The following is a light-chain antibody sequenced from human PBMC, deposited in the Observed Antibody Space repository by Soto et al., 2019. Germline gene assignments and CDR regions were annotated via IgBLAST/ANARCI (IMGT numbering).Light chain of an antibody. V-gene: IGKV3-20*01. Sequence: EIVLTQSPGTLSLSPGVRVTLSCRASQSVTSNYLAWYQQKPGQSPRLLIYAASTRATGIPDRFSGSGSGTDFTLTISRLEPEDFAVYYCHQYGSSPRTFGQGTKVDIK. CDR2: AAS. CDR3: HQYGSSPRT. J-gene: IGKJ1*01. CDR1: QSVTSNY.